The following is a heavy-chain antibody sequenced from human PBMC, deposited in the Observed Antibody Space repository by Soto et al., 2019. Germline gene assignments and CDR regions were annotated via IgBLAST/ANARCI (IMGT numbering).Heavy chain of an antibody. CDR3: ASRHYDLDAYLL. CDR2: IYHSGST. Sequence: KPSETLSLTCAVSGYSISSGYYWGWIRQPPGKGLEWIGSIYHSGSTYYNPSLKSRVTISVDTSKNQFSLKLSSVTAADTAVYYCASRHYDLDAYLLSCPAPIVSVS. V-gene: IGHV4-38-2*01. J-gene: IGHJ3*01. D-gene: IGHD3-22*01. CDR1: GYSISSGYY.